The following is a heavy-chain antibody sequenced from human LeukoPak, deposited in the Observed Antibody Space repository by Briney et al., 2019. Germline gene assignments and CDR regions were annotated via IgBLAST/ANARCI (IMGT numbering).Heavy chain of an antibody. Sequence: SETLSLTCAVYGGSFRGYYWSWIRQPPGKGLEWIGEINHSGSTNYNPSLKSRVTISVDTSKNQFSLKLSSVTAAGTAVYYCARGRYCSGGSCLPGDYWGQGTLVTVSS. D-gene: IGHD2-15*01. V-gene: IGHV4-34*01. CDR1: GGSFRGYY. CDR3: ARGRYCSGGSCLPGDY. CDR2: INHSGST. J-gene: IGHJ4*02.